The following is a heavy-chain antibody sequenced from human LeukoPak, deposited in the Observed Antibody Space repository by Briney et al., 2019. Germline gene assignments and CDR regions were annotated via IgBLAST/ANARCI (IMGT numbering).Heavy chain of an antibody. CDR3: ANAGGSYYYGMDV. Sequence: GRSLRLSCAASGFTFSSYGVHWVRQAPGKGLEWVAVISYDGSNKYYADSVKGRFTISRDNSKNTLYLQMNSLRAEDTAVYYCANAGGSYYYGMDVWGQGTTVTVSS. J-gene: IGHJ6*02. CDR2: ISYDGSNK. D-gene: IGHD1-26*01. V-gene: IGHV3-30*18. CDR1: GFTFSSYG.